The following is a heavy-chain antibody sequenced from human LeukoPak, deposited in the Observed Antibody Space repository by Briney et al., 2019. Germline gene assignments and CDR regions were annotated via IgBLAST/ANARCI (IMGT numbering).Heavy chain of an antibody. CDR1: GYTFTGYY. CDR3: ARDYDFWSGHWFDP. D-gene: IGHD3-3*01. Sequence: ASVKVSCKASGYTFTGYYMHWVRQAPGQGLEWMGWINPNSGGTNYAQKFQGRVTMTRDTSISTAYMELSRLRSDDTAVYYCARDYDFWSGHWFDPWGQGTLVPVSS. V-gene: IGHV1-2*02. CDR2: INPNSGGT. J-gene: IGHJ5*02.